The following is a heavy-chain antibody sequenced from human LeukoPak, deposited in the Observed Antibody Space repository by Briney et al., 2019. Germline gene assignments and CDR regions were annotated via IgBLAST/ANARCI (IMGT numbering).Heavy chain of an antibody. D-gene: IGHD2-15*01. CDR2: ISNSGGST. V-gene: IGHV3-23*01. J-gene: IGHJ4*02. Sequence: GGSLRLSCAASGFTFNTYTMYWVRQAPGKGLEWVSGISNSGGSTYYADSVKGRFTISRDNSKNTLYLQMNSLRAEDTAVYYCAKDHCSGGSCYSSLYYFDYWGQGTLVTVSS. CDR1: GFTFNTYT. CDR3: AKDHCSGGSCYSSLYYFDY.